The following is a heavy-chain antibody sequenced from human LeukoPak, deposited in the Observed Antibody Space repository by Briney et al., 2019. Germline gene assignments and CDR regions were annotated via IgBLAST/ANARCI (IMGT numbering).Heavy chain of an antibody. CDR3: ARARGYSYGHDY. Sequence: GGSLRLSCAASGFTVSSSYMSWVRQAPGKGLEWVSVIYSGGSTYYADSVKGRFTISRDNSKNTLYLQMNSLRAEDTAVYYCARARGYSYGHDYWGQGTLVTVSS. CDR2: IYSGGST. D-gene: IGHD5-18*01. J-gene: IGHJ4*02. V-gene: IGHV3-66*01. CDR1: GFTVSSSY.